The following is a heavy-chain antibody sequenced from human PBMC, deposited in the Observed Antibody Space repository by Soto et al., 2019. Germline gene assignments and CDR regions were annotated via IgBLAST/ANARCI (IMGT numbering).Heavy chain of an antibody. CDR1: GYTFTSYA. CDR2: INAGNENT. CDR3: ARGYTFPFDP. V-gene: IGHV1-3*05. D-gene: IGHD1-26*01. J-gene: IGHJ5*02. Sequence: QVQLVQSGAEEKKPGASVKVSCKASGYTFTSYAMHWVRQAPGQRLEWMGWINAGNENTKYSQKFQGRVTITRDTSASTAYMELSSLRSEDTAVYYCARGYTFPFDPWGQGTLVTVSS.